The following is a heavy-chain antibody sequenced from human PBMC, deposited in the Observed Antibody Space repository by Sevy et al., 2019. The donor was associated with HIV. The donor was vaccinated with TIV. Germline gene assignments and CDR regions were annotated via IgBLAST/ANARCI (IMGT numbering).Heavy chain of an antibody. CDR1: GYIFSDYN. Sequence: ASVKVSCKTTGYIFSDYNMHWVRQAPGQGLEWMALINPNSGVTIYAHNFRGRVSVTRDTSMSTAYMELSSLTSDDTAVYYCVREDSNAPRTLLSFDIWGQGTMVTVSS. V-gene: IGHV1-2*06. D-gene: IGHD4-4*01. J-gene: IGHJ3*02. CDR3: VREDSNAPRTLLSFDI. CDR2: INPNSGVT.